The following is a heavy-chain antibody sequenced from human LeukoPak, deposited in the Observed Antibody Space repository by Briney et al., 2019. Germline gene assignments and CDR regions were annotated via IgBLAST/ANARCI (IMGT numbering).Heavy chain of an antibody. CDR2: VYYSGST. Sequence: SETLSLTCTVSGGSVSSDGYYWGWIRQPPGKGPEWIGTVYYSGSTYYDPSLKSRVTISVDTSKNQFSLNLNSVTAADTAVYYCARGGTLMTMVNWGQGTLVTVSS. J-gene: IGHJ4*02. V-gene: IGHV4-39*07. CDR1: GGSVSSDGYY. D-gene: IGHD4/OR15-4a*01. CDR3: ARGGTLMTMVN.